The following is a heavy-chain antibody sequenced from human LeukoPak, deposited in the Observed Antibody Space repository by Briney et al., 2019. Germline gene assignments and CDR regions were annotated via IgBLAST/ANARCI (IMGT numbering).Heavy chain of an antibody. CDR1: GGSIRSSSNYY. CDR3: ARREHYYGSGSSNWFDP. Sequence: SETLSLTCTVSGGSIRSSSNYYWGWIRQPPGKGLECIGSIYCSGSTFYNPSLKSRVTISVDTSKNQFSLKLSSVTAADTAVYYCARREHYYGSGSSNWFDPWGQGTLVTVSS. CDR2: IYCSGST. J-gene: IGHJ5*02. D-gene: IGHD3-10*01. V-gene: IGHV4-39*07.